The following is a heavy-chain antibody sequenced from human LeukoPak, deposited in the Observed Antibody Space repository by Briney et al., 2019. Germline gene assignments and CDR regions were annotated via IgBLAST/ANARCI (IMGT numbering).Heavy chain of an antibody. V-gene: IGHV4-59*01. CDR3: ARGGGYLGCMDV. CDR1: GGSINSYY. D-gene: IGHD5-18*01. J-gene: IGHJ6*03. Sequence: TSETLSLSCTVSGGSINSYYWSWIRQPPGKGLEWIGYMYYSGSTNYNPSLKSRVTISVDTSKNQFSLKLSSVTAADTAVYYCARGGGYLGCMDVWGKGTTVTISS. CDR2: MYYSGST.